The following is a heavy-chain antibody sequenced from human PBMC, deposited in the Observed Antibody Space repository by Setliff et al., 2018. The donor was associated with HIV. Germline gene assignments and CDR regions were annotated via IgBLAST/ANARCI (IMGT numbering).Heavy chain of an antibody. V-gene: IGHV4-39*01. CDR3: ARATSPRPMVRGGWFDP. CDR1: GGSISSSSYY. CDR2: IYYIGST. D-gene: IGHD3-10*01. Sequence: PSETLSLTCTVSGGSISSSSYYWGWIRQPPGKGPELIGAIYYIGSTSYNPSLKSRVTISVDTSNNQFSLKLSSVTAADTAVYYWARATSPRPMVRGGWFDPWGQGTLVTVSS. J-gene: IGHJ5*02.